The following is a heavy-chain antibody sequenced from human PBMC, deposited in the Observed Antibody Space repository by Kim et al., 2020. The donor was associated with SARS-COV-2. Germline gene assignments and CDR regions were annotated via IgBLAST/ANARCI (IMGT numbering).Heavy chain of an antibody. V-gene: IGHV4-34*01. D-gene: IGHD3-22*01. Sequence: SETLSLTCAVYGGSFSGYYWSWIRQPPGKGLEWIGEINHSGSTNYNPSLKSRVTISVDTSKNQFSLKLSSVTAADTAVYYCARGMHHYYDSSGYYLLSSFDYWGQGTLVTVSS. CDR2: INHSGST. J-gene: IGHJ4*02. CDR1: GGSFSGYY. CDR3: ARGMHHYYDSSGYYLLSSFDY.